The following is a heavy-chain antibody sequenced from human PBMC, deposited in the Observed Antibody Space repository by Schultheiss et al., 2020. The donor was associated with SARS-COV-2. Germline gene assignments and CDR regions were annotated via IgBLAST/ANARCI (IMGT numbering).Heavy chain of an antibody. CDR1: GYTFTGYY. V-gene: IGHV1-69*13. Sequence: SVKVSCKASGYTFTGYYLHWVRQAPGQGLEWMGGIIPIFGTANYAQKFQGRVTITADESTITAYMELSSLRSEDTAVYYCARGIVVAPGIDHLGQGTQVTVSS. CDR3: ARGIVVAPGIDH. J-gene: IGHJ4*02. D-gene: IGHD1-26*01. CDR2: IIPIFGTA.